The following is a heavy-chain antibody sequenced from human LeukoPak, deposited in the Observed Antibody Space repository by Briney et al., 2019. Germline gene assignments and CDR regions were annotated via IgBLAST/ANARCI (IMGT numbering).Heavy chain of an antibody. D-gene: IGHD2-2*02. CDR1: GGPFINYA. J-gene: IGHJ4*02. V-gene: IGHV1-69*05. CDR3: ARQITAAIGVGYFDY. CDR2: IIPVFGTA. Sequence: ASVKVSCKASGGPFINYAISWVRQAPGQGLEWMGGIIPVFGTANYAQKFQGRVTITTDESTSTAYMELSSLRSKDTAVYFCARQITAAIGVGYFDYWGQGTLVTVSS.